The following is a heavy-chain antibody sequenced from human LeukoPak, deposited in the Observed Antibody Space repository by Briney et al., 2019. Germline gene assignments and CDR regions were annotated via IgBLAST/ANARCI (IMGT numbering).Heavy chain of an antibody. Sequence: GGSLRLSCAASGFTFDNYGINWVRQAPGKGLEWVSRIHWNGGRTGYADSVKGRFTISRDNAKNSLYLQMNSLRAEDTAVYYCARVGPRFDYYDSSGYPWGQGTLVTVSS. D-gene: IGHD3-22*01. CDR1: GFTFDNYG. V-gene: IGHV3-20*04. CDR3: ARVGPRFDYYDSSGYP. J-gene: IGHJ5*02. CDR2: IHWNGGRT.